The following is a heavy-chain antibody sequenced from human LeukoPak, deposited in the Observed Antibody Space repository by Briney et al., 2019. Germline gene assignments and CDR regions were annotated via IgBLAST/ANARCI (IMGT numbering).Heavy chain of an antibody. J-gene: IGHJ5*02. CDR2: INHSGST. Sequence: PSETLSLTCAVYGGSFSAYYWSWIRQPPGQGLEWIGEINHSGSTNYNPSLKGRVTISVDTSKNQLSLKVSSVTAADTAVYYCATVKMGENWFDPWGQGTLVTVSS. D-gene: IGHD1-26*01. CDR3: ATVKMGENWFDP. CDR1: GGSFSAYY. V-gene: IGHV4-34*01.